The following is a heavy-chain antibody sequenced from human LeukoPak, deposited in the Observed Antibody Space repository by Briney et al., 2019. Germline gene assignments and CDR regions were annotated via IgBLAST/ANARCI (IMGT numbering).Heavy chain of an antibody. CDR1: GYSISSGYY. CDR2: IYHSGST. V-gene: IGHV4-38-2*01. CDR3: ASGEGVVVAAGRD. D-gene: IGHD2-15*01. J-gene: IGHJ4*02. Sequence: SETLSLTCAVSGYSISSGYYWGWIRQPPGKGLEWIGSIYHSGSTYYNPSLKSRVTISVGTSKNQFSLKLSSVTAADTAVYYCASGEGVVVAAGRDWGQGTLVTVSS.